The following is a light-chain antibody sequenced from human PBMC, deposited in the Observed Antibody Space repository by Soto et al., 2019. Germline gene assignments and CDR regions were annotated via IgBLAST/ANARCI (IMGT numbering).Light chain of an antibody. CDR2: DAS. J-gene: IGKJ1*01. Sequence: DIQMPQSPSTLSASVGDRVTITCRASQSISSWLAWYQQKPGKAPKLLIYDASSLESGVPSRFSGSGSGTDFTLTISSLQPDDFATYYCQQYNSYSTWTFGQGTKVEIK. CDR3: QQYNSYSTWT. CDR1: QSISSW. V-gene: IGKV1-5*01.